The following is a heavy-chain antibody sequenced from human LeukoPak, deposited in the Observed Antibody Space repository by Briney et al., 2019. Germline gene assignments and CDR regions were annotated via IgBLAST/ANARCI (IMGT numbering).Heavy chain of an antibody. CDR3: VTSRTSIVGATTPYCFDY. CDR2: FDPEDGET. J-gene: IGHJ4*02. V-gene: IGHV1-24*01. D-gene: IGHD1-26*01. CDR1: GCTLTELS. Sequence: GASVKVSCKVSGCTLTELSMHWVRQAPGKGLEWMGGFDPEDGETIYAQKFQGRVTMTEDTSTDTAYMELSSLRSEDTAVYYCVTSRTSIVGATTPYCFDYWGQGTLVTVSS.